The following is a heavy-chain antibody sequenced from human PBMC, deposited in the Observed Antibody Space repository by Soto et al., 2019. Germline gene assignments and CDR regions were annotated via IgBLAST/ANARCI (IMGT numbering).Heavy chain of an antibody. Sequence: EVQLLESGGDLVQPGGSLRLSCAASGFTFRSYTMSWVRQAPGKGLAWVSSIIGANGDTFSADAVAGRFTISRDISKSNRDRQMNGLRVEDTAIYYCANDKEPDSACDIDYCVHGTLVTVS. J-gene: IGHJ4*01. V-gene: IGHV3-23*01. CDR2: IIGANGDT. CDR3: ANDKEPDSACDIDY. CDR1: GFTFRSYT. D-gene: IGHD6-19*01.